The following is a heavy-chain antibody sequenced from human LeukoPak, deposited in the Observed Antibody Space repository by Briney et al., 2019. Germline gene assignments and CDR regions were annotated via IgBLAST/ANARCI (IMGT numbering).Heavy chain of an antibody. CDR3: ASLGSRYYDFWSGYYTGIGWFDP. J-gene: IGHJ5*02. V-gene: IGHV1-69*01. D-gene: IGHD3-3*01. CDR1: GGTFSSYA. Sequence: GASVKVSCKASGGTFSSYAISWVRQAPGQGLERMGGIIPIFGTANYAQKFQGRVTITADESTSTAYMELSSLRSEDTAVYYCASLGSRYYDFWSGYYTGIGWFDPWGQGTLVTVSS. CDR2: IIPIFGTA.